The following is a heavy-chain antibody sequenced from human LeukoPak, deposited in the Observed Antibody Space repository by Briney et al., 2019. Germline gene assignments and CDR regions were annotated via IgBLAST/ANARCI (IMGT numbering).Heavy chain of an antibody. D-gene: IGHD4-11*01. CDR3: ARDSDDYSDSHTPLDI. CDR2: IIPIFGTA. CDR1: GGTFSSYA. Sequence: SVKVSCKASGGTFSSYAISWVRQAPGQGLEWMGGIIPIFGTANYAQKFQGRVTITADESTSTAYMELSSLRSEDTAVYYCARDSDDYSDSHTPLDIWGQGTMVTVSS. J-gene: IGHJ3*02. V-gene: IGHV1-69*01.